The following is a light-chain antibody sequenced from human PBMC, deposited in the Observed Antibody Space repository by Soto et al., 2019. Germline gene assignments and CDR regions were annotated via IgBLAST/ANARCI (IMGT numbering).Light chain of an antibody. Sequence: EIVMTQSPATLSVSPGGSATLSCRASQSVSTNLAWYQQKLGQAPRLLIYGASTRATGIPVRFSGSRSGTAFTLTISSLQSEDFAVYFCHQYNDWPLTFGGGTKVEIK. CDR2: GAS. CDR1: QSVSTN. J-gene: IGKJ4*01. V-gene: IGKV3-15*01. CDR3: HQYNDWPLT.